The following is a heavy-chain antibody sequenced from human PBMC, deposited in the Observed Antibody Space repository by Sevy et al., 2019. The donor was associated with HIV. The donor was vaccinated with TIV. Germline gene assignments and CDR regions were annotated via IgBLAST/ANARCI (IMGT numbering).Heavy chain of an antibody. Sequence: GGSLRLSCAASGFTFSSYGMHWVRQAPGKGLEWVAFIRYDGSNKYYADSVKGRFTIARDNSKNTLYLQMNSLRAEDTAVYYCAKDKGDEGAFDIWGQGTMVTVSS. J-gene: IGHJ3*02. CDR1: GFTFSSYG. CDR2: IRYDGSNK. D-gene: IGHD3-16*01. CDR3: AKDKGDEGAFDI. V-gene: IGHV3-30*02.